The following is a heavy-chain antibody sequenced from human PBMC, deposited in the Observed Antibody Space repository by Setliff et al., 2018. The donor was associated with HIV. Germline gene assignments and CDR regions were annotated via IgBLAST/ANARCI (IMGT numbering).Heavy chain of an antibody. J-gene: IGHJ5*02. V-gene: IGHV4-61*02. Sequence: SETLSLTCTVSGGSISSSDYYWSWIRQPAGKGLGWIGRIYTSGSTNYNPSLKSRVTISIDTSKNQFSLKLSSVTAADTAVYYCAGDGNNYYDSSGYSNWFDPWGQGTLVTVSS. CDR2: IYTSGST. CDR3: AGDGNNYYDSSGYSNWFDP. CDR1: GGSISSSDYY. D-gene: IGHD3-22*01.